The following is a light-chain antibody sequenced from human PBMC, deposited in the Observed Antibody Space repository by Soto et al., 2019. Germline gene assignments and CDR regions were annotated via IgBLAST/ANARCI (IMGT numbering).Light chain of an antibody. Sequence: EIVLTQSPGTLSLSQGEGATLSCRASQSVSSSYFAWYQQKPGQAPRLLIYGASSRATGIPDRFSGSGSGTDFTLNISRLEPEDVAVYYCQQYGSSPWTFGQGTKVETK. CDR3: QQYGSSPWT. CDR2: GAS. CDR1: QSVSSSY. V-gene: IGKV3-20*01. J-gene: IGKJ1*01.